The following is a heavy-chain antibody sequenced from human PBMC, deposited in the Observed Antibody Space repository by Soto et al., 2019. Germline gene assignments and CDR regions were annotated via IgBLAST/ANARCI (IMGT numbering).Heavy chain of an antibody. CDR3: ARDGAAAGMSYYYYGMDV. D-gene: IGHD6-13*01. CDR1: GFTFSSYA. V-gene: IGHV3-30-3*01. CDR2: ISYDGSNK. J-gene: IGHJ6*02. Sequence: GGSLRLSCAASGFTFSSYAMHWVRQAPGKGLEWVAVISYDGSNKYYADSVKGRFTISRDNSKNTLYLQMNSLRAEDTAVYYWARDGAAAGMSYYYYGMDVWGQGTTVTVSS.